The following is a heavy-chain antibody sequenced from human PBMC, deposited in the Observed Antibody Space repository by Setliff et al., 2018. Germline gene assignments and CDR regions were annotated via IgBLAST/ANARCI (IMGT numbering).Heavy chain of an antibody. V-gene: IGHV1-3*04. CDR1: GYTFTNYA. CDR2: INTGNANT. CDR3: ARDPRQNDNFWSGYYYYYYYGMDV. D-gene: IGHD3-3*01. Sequence: ASVKVSCKASGYTFTNYAIHWVRQAPGQRPEWMGWINTGNANTKYSQKFQGRVTITRDASASTAYMELSSLRSEDTAVYYCARDPRQNDNFWSGYYYYYYYGMDVWGQGTTVTVSS. J-gene: IGHJ6*02.